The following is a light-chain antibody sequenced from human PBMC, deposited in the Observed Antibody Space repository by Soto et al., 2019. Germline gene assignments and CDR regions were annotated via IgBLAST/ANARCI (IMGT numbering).Light chain of an antibody. CDR2: SNN. CDR1: SSNIGSNT. J-gene: IGLJ1*01. CDR3: AAWDDSLNGPYV. V-gene: IGLV1-44*01. Sequence: QSVLTQPPSASGTPGQRVTISCSGSSSNIGSNTVNWYQHLPGTAPKLLIYSNNLRPSGVPDRFSGSKYGTSASLAISGLQSEDEADYYCAAWDDSLNGPYVFGTGTKLTVL.